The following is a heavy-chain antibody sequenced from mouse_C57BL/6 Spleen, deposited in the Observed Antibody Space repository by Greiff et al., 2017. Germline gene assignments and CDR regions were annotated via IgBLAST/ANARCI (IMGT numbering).Heavy chain of an antibody. V-gene: IGHV1-78*01. J-gene: IGHJ3*01. CDR1: GYTFTDHT. D-gene: IGHD2-3*01. Sequence: VHLVESDAELVKPGASVKISCKVSGYTFTDHTIHWMKQRPEQGLEWIGYIYPRDGSTKYNEKFKGKATLTADKSSSTAYMQLNSLTSEDSAVYFCARLGDGYYVGFAYWGQGTLVTVSA. CDR2: IYPRDGST. CDR3: ARLGDGYYVGFAY.